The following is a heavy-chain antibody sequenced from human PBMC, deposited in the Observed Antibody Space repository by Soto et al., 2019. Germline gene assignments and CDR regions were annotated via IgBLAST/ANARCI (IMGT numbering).Heavy chain of an antibody. D-gene: IGHD6-13*01. CDR2: ISAYNGNT. Sequence: RKGLEWMGWISAYNGNTNYAQKLQGRVTMTTDTSTSTAYMELRSLRSDDTAVYYCARDGGWRQQLDENWFDPWGQAPLLTV. CDR3: ARDGGWRQQLDENWFDP. V-gene: IGHV1-18*01. J-gene: IGHJ5*02.